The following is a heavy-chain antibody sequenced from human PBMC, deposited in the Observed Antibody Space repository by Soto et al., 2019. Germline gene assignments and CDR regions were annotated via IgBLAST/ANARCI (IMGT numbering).Heavy chain of an antibody. CDR1: GGSFSGYY. CDR2: INHSGST. V-gene: IGHV4-34*01. D-gene: IGHD6-6*01. CDR3: ARGDPYSSSVDY. Sequence: NPWETLSLTCAVYGGSFSGYYWSWIRQPPGKGLEWIGEINHSGSTNYNPSLKSRVTISVDTSKNQFSLKLSSVTAADTAVYYCARGDPYSSSVDYWGQGTLVTVSS. J-gene: IGHJ4*02.